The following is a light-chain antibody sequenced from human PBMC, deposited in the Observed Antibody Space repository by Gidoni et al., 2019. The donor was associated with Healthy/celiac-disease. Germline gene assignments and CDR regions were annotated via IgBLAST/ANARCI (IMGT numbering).Light chain of an antibody. CDR3: QQYGSSPPG. Sequence: EIVLTQSPGTLSLSPGERATLSCRASQSVSSSYLAWYQQKPGQAPRLLIYGASSRATGIPDRFSGSGSGTDFTLTISRLEPEDFAVYYWQQYGSSPPGFXGXTKVEIK. CDR2: GAS. CDR1: QSVSSSY. V-gene: IGKV3-20*01. J-gene: IGKJ4*02.